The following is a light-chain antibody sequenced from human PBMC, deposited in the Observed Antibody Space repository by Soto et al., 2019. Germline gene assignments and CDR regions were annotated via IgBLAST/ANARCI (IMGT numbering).Light chain of an antibody. V-gene: IGKV3-11*01. J-gene: IGKJ5*01. Sequence: EIVMTQSPATLSVSPGETAALSCRASQSAGNFLAWYQQKPGQAPRLLMYETSRRATGIPARFSGSGSGTDFTLTISSLEPEDFAVYYCQQRHNWRDTFGQGTRLEIK. CDR3: QQRHNWRDT. CDR2: ETS. CDR1: QSAGNF.